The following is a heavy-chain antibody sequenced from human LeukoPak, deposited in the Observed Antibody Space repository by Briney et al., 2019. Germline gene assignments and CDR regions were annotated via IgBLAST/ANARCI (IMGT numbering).Heavy chain of an antibody. CDR2: IYGSGST. V-gene: IGHV4-4*09. CDR1: GVPFNKFY. J-gene: IGHJ4*02. Sequence: PSETLSLTRTLSGVPFNKFYWSWLRQPPAKGLPWIGYIYGSGSTNYKPSLESRVTLSVDASKSRFSLKLKSLTAADTAVYYCARVVASSGYYQTGPFDFRGQGTLVTVSS. D-gene: IGHD3-22*01. CDR3: ARVVASSGYYQTGPFDF.